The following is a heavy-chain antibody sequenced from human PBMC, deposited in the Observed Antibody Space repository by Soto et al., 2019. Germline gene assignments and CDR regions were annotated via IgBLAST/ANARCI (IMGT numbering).Heavy chain of an antibody. V-gene: IGHV4-34*01. D-gene: IGHD3-10*01. Sequence: PSETLSLTCAVYGGSFSGYYWSWIRQPPGKGLEWIGEINHSGSTNYNPSVKSRITISVDTSKNQFSLKLSSVTAADTAVYYCASMVRGVMRYYYYGMDVWGQGTTVTAP. CDR3: ASMVRGVMRYYYYGMDV. J-gene: IGHJ6*02. CDR1: GGSFSGYY. CDR2: INHSGST.